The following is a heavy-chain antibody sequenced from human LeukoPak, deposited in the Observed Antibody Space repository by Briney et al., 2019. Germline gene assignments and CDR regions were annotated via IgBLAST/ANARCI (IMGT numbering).Heavy chain of an antibody. J-gene: IGHJ4*02. CDR3: TAEDYGECVPDY. CDR1: GFTFSKAW. D-gene: IGHD4-17*01. Sequence: PGGSLRLSCAASGFTFSKAWMSWVRQAPGKGLEWVGQIKSKTDGGTTDYAAPVKGRFTISRDDSKNSLYLLMNSLKTEDTAVYYCTAEDYGECVPDYWGQGTLVTVSS. CDR2: IKSKTDGGTT. V-gene: IGHV3-15*01.